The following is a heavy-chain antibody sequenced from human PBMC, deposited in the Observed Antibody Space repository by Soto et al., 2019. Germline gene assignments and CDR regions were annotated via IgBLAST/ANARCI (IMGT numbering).Heavy chain of an antibody. J-gene: IGHJ5*02. D-gene: IGHD2-2*01. CDR2: ISQSGST. CDR1: GGSSSGAY. V-gene: IGHV4-34*01. CDR3: AIGGRRYQPLLYWFDP. Sequence: SETLSLTCAVSGGSSSGAYYNWIRQPPGKGLEWIGEISQSGSTNYNPSLESRVAFSIDTSKKQFFLKLTSVTAADTAVYYCAIGGRRYQPLLYWFDPWGQGTLVTVS.